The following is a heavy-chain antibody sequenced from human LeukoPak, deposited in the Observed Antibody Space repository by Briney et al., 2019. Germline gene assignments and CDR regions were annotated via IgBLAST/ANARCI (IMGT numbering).Heavy chain of an antibody. D-gene: IGHD5-12*01. CDR1: GFTVSSNY. CDR2: IYSGGST. CDR3: AKEGLVAILPSDY. J-gene: IGHJ4*02. V-gene: IGHV3-53*05. Sequence: GGSLRLSCAASGFTVSSNYMSWVRQAPGKGLEWVSVIYSGGSTYYADSVKGRFTISRDNSKNTLYLQMNSLRAEDTAVYYCAKEGLVAILPSDYWGQGTLVTVSS.